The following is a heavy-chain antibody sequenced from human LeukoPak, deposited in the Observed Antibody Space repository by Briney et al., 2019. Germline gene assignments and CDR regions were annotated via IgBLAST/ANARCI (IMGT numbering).Heavy chain of an antibody. CDR2: INPSGGTT. Sequence: ASVKVSCXASGYTFTAYYMHWVRQAPGRGLEWMGIINPSGGTTSYAQKFQGRVTMTRDTSTSTVYMELSSLRSEDTAVYYCARNLVVPAAVPNYYYYYYMDVWGKGTTVTVSS. V-gene: IGHV1-46*01. CDR3: ARNLVVPAAVPNYYYYYYMDV. CDR1: GYTFTAYY. J-gene: IGHJ6*03. D-gene: IGHD2-2*01.